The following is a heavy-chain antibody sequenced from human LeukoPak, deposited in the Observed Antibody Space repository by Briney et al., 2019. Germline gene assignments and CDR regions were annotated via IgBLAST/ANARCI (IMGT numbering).Heavy chain of an antibody. CDR1: GFTFSDYY. Sequence: PGGSLRLSCAASGFTFSDYYMSWIRQAPGKGLEWVSVIYSGGSTYYADSVKGRFTISRDNSKNTLYLQMNSLRAEDTAVYYCATRVSTSRSFDSWGQGTLVTVSS. J-gene: IGHJ4*02. CDR3: ATRVSTSRSFDS. V-gene: IGHV3-53*01. CDR2: IYSGGST.